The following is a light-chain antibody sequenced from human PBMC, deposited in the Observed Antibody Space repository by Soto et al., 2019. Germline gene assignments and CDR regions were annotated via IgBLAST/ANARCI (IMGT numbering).Light chain of an antibody. J-gene: IGLJ3*02. CDR2: KDT. CDR1: ALPKHY. Sequence: SYELTQPPSVSVSPGHTARITCSGDALPKHYAYWYQQKPGQAPILVIYKDTERPSGIPERFSGSSSGTTFTLTISAVQAEDEADYYCQSADSSGTYWVFGGGTKLTVL. CDR3: QSADSSGTYWV. V-gene: IGLV3-25*02.